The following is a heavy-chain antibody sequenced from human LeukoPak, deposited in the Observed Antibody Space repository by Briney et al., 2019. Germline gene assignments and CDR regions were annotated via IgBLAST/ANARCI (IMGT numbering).Heavy chain of an antibody. CDR1: GFTFSDYY. CDR3: ARRMSGSHSGNAFDI. D-gene: IGHD1-26*01. Sequence: GGSLRLSCAASGFTFSDYYMSWIRQAPGKGLEWVSYISSSGSTIYYADSVKGRFTISRDNSKNTLYLQMNSLRAEDTAVYYCARRMSGSHSGNAFDIWGQGTMVTVSS. J-gene: IGHJ3*02. CDR2: ISSSGSTI. V-gene: IGHV3-11*04.